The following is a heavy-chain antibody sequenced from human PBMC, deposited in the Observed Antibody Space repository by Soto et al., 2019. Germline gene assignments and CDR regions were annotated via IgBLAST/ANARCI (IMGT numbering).Heavy chain of an antibody. J-gene: IGHJ4*02. CDR2: IYYSGST. CDR1: GGSISSSSYY. CDR3: ARLYMVRGSNGDY. Sequence: SETLSLTCTVSGGSISSSSYYWGWIRQPPGKGLEWIGSIYYSGSTYYNPSLKSRVTISVDTSKNQFSLKLSSVTAADTAVYYCARLYMVRGSNGDYWGKGTPVTASS. V-gene: IGHV4-39*01. D-gene: IGHD3-10*01.